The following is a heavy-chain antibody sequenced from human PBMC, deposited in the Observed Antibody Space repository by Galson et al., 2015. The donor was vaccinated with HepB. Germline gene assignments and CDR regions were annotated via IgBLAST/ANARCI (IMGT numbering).Heavy chain of an antibody. D-gene: IGHD3-22*01. CDR3: TTDSPPDYDSSGYYFGTDY. CDR1: GFTFSNAW. J-gene: IGHJ4*02. Sequence: SLRLSCAASGFTFSNAWMSWVRQAPGKGLEWVGRIKSKTDGGTTDYAAPVKGRFTISRDDSKNTLYLQMNSLKTEDTAVYYCTTDSPPDYDSSGYYFGTDYWGQGTLVTVSS. CDR2: IKSKTDGGTT. V-gene: IGHV3-15*01.